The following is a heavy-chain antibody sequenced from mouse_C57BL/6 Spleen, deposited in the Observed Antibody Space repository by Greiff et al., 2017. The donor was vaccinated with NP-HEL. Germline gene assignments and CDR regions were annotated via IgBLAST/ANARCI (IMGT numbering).Heavy chain of an antibody. D-gene: IGHD1-1*01. CDR2: INPNNGGT. V-gene: IGHV1-22*01. CDR3: ARAIATVVDGDGGFAY. J-gene: IGHJ3*01. CDR1: GYTFTDYN. Sequence: EVQLQQSGPELVKPGASVKMSCKASGYTFTDYNMHWVKQSHGKSLEWIGYINPNNGGTSYNQKFKGKATLTVNKSSSTAYMELRSLTSEDSAVYYCARAIATVVDGDGGFAYWGQGTLVTVSA.